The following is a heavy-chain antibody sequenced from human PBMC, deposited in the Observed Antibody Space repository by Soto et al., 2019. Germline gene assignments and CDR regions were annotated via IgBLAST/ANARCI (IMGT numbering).Heavy chain of an antibody. CDR2: MNPYTGNT. D-gene: IGHD6-25*01. CDR1: GYTFTTYD. V-gene: IGHV1-8*01. CDR3: ARRKERSGPHYFEY. Sequence: QVQLVQSGAEVKEPGASVKVSCKASGYTFTTYDIYWMRQATGQGLEWMGWMNPYTGNTGYAQKFQGRVTVTRNTSISTVYMEMSGLRLDDTAVYYCARRKERSGPHYFEYGGQGSQVTVS. J-gene: IGHJ4*02.